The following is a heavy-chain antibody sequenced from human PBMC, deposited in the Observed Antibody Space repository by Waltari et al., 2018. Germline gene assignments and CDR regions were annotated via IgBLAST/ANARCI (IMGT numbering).Heavy chain of an antibody. CDR3: ARGPTVQRWLSRSSQDY. D-gene: IGHD5-12*01. CDR2: INHSGST. CDR1: GGSFSGYY. J-gene: IGHJ4*02. V-gene: IGHV4-34*01. Sequence: QVQLQQWGAGLLKPSETLSLTCAVYGGSFSGYYWSWIRQPPGKGLEWIGEINHSGSTNYNPSLKSRVTISVDTSKNQFSLKLSSVTAADTTVYYCARGPTVQRWLSRSSQDYWGQGTLVTVSS.